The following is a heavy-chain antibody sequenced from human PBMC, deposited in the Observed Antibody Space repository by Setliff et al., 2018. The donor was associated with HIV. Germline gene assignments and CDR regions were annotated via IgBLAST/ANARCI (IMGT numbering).Heavy chain of an antibody. CDR2: VSQSGST. V-gene: IGHV4-39*01. CDR1: GVSINRTDHY. Sequence: SETLSLTCSVSGVSINRTDHYWGWIRQSPGKSLEWIGSVSQSGSTYYNPSLKSRITISVDRSKNLSSLKLISVTAADQGVYYCARVPVPGANWFDPWGLGTLVTVSS. J-gene: IGHJ5*02. CDR3: ARVPVPGANWFDP.